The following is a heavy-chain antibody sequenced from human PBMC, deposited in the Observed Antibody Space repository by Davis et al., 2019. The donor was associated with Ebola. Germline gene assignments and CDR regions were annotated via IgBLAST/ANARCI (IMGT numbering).Heavy chain of an antibody. V-gene: IGHV3-23*01. CDR2: ISGSGGTT. Sequence: GGSLRLSCADSVITFSSYAMTWVRQAPGKGLEWVSAISGSGGTTYYAGSVKGRFTVSRDNSKNTVYLQMYSLRAEDTAMYYCAKSPWSGSFDYWGQGTPVTVSS. CDR1: VITFSSYA. J-gene: IGHJ4*02. CDR3: AKSPWSGSFDY. D-gene: IGHD1-26*01.